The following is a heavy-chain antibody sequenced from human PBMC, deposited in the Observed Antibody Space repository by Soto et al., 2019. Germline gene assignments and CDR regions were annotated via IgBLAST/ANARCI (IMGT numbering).Heavy chain of an antibody. D-gene: IGHD2-2*01. J-gene: IGHJ6*03. CDR2: IIPILGIA. V-gene: IGHV1-69*02. CDR3: ASVVVPAATAYYYYYMAV. CDR1: GGTFSSYT. Sequence: SVKVSCKASGGTFSSYTISWVRQAPGQGLEWMGRIIPILGIANYAQKFQGRVTITADKSTSTAYMELSSLRSEDTAVYYCASVVVPAATAYYYYYMAVWGKGTTVTVSS.